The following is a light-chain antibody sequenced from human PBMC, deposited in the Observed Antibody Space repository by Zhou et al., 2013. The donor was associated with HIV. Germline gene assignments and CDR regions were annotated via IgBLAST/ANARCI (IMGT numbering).Light chain of an antibody. CDR2: GAS. J-gene: IGKJ2*01. CDR3: QQYANAPYT. Sequence: EIVMTQSPATLSVSPGERATLSCRASQSVRDNLAWYQQKPGQAPRLLIYGASNRVTGIPARFSGSGSGTDFTLRVARLQPEDSAVYYCQQYANAPYTFGQGTKLEIK. CDR1: QSVRDN. V-gene: IGKV3-15*01.